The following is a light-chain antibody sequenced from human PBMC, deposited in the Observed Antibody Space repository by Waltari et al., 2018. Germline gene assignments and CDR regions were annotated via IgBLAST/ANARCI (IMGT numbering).Light chain of an antibody. Sequence: SYVLTQPPSVSVAPGQTASIACGGDNIESTSGNWYQQRPGQAPVMLITYDSDRPSGIPERFSGSNSGNTATLTVTGVEAEDEADYYCQLWDSTTDHLVFGGGTKLTVL. CDR2: YDS. V-gene: IGLV3-21*01. CDR3: QLWDSTTDHLV. J-gene: IGLJ2*01. CDR1: NIESTS.